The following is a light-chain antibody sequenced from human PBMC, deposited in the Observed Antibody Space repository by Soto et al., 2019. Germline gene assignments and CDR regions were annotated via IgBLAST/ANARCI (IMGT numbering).Light chain of an antibody. Sequence: QSALTRPASVSGSPGQSITISCTGTSSDVGAYNYVSWYQQHPGKAPKLMIYDVSHRPSGVSHRFSGSKSGNTASLTISGLQAEDEADYYCGSYTTSSNYVFGTGTKLTVL. V-gene: IGLV2-14*01. CDR2: DVS. CDR1: SSDVGAYNY. J-gene: IGLJ1*01. CDR3: GSYTTSSNYV.